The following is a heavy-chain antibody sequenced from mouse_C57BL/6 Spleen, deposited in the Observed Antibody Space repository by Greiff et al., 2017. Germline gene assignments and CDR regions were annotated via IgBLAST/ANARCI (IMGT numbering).Heavy chain of an antibody. CDR3: ARGSNYYYAMDY. V-gene: IGHV1-55*01. CDR1: GYTFTSYW. D-gene: IGHD2-5*01. J-gene: IGHJ4*01. CDR2: IYPGSGST. Sequence: QVQLQQPGAELVKPGASVKMSCKASGYTFTSYWITWVKQRPGQGLEWIGDIYPGSGSTNYNEKFKSKATLTVDTSSSTTYMQLSSLTSEDSAVYYCARGSNYYYAMDYWGQGTSVTVSS.